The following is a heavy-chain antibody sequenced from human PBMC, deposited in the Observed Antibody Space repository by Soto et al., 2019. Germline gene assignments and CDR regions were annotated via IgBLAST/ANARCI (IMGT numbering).Heavy chain of an antibody. J-gene: IGHJ6*03. V-gene: IGHV3-74*01. CDR1: GFTFSSYW. Sequence: EVQLVESGGALVQPGGSLRLSCAASGFTFSSYWMYWVRQAPGKGLVWVSRLDTEGGSTIYADSVNGRFTISRDNARNTLYLQMESLRGEDTAVYYCATDRGRVTNSGVVSNANHMGVWGKGTTVTVSS. D-gene: IGHD3-3*01. CDR2: LDTEGGST. CDR3: ATDRGRVTNSGVVSNANHMGV.